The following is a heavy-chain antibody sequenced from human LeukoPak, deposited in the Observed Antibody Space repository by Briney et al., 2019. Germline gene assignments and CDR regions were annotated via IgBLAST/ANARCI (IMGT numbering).Heavy chain of an antibody. CDR1: GGSISSYY. V-gene: IGHV4-59*12. CDR2: IYYSGST. D-gene: IGHD3-3*01. Sequence: PSETLSLTCTASGGSISSYYWSWIRQPPGKGLEWVGSIYYSGSTNYNPSLKSRVTISVDKSKNQFSLKLSSVTAADTAVYYCARVGYDFWSGYYAYWFDPWGQGTLVTVSS. J-gene: IGHJ5*02. CDR3: ARVGYDFWSGYYAYWFDP.